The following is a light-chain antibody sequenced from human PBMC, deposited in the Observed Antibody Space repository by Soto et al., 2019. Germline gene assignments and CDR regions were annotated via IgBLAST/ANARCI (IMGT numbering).Light chain of an antibody. CDR3: NSYTTSNTRQIV. CDR2: DVS. J-gene: IGLJ1*01. CDR1: SSYVGGYNY. V-gene: IGLV2-14*01. Sequence: QSALTQPSSVSGSPGQSITISCTGTSSYVGGYNYVSWYQQHPGKAPKFMIYDVSNRPSGVSTRFSGSKSGNTDSLTISGLQAEDEADYYCNSYTTSNTRQIVFGTGTKLTVL.